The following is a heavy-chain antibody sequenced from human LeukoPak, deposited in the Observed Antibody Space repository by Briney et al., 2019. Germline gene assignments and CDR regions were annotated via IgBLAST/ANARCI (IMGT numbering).Heavy chain of an antibody. V-gene: IGHV3-23*01. CDR1: GFTFSSYA. CDR2: ISGSGGST. J-gene: IGHJ4*02. D-gene: IGHD1-1*01. Sequence: PGRSLRLSCQTSGFTFSSYAMSWVRQAPGKGLEWVSAISGSGGSTYYADSVKGRFTISRDNSKNTLYLQMNSLRAEDTAVYYCAKQLEPQTPIFDYWGQGTLVTVSS. CDR3: AKQLEPQTPIFDY.